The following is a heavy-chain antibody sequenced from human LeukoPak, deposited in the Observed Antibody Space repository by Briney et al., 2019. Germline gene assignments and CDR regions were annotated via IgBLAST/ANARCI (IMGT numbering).Heavy chain of an antibody. CDR2: IYYSGST. D-gene: IGHD6-19*01. V-gene: IGHV4-39*07. Sequence: SETLSLTCTVSGGSISSSSYYWGWIRQPPGKGLEWIGSIYYSGSTYYNPSLKSRVTISVDTSKNQFSLKLSSVTAADTAVYYCARVSGSGWGAFDYWGQGTLVTVSS. CDR3: ARVSGSGWGAFDY. CDR1: GGSISSSSYY. J-gene: IGHJ4*02.